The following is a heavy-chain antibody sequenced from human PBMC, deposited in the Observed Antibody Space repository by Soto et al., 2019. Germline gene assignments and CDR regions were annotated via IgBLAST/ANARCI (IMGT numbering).Heavy chain of an antibody. CDR3: ARAPDMITFGGVILSDAFDI. CDR2: ISAYNGNT. J-gene: IGHJ3*02. CDR1: GYTFTSYG. D-gene: IGHD3-16*01. Sequence: ASVKVSCKASGYTFTSYGISWVRQAPGQGLDWMGWISAYNGNTNYAQKLQGRVTMTTDTSTSTAYMELRSLRSDDTAGYYCARAPDMITFGGVILSDAFDIWGQGTMVTVSS. V-gene: IGHV1-18*01.